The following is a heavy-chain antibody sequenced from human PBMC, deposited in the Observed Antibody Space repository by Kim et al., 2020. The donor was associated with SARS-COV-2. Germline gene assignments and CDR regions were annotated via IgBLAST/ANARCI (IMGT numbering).Heavy chain of an antibody. J-gene: IGHJ4*02. D-gene: IGHD2-8*01. CDR3: ARRMALSAMDY. CDR1: GFSLKHTG. Sequence: GGSLRRSCVTSGFSLKHTGIYWVRQAPGKGLQWISYVSEDESHNSYADSVKGRFTVSRDDGKNSVFLQMNSLRDEDTALYYCARRMALSAMDYWGQGTLV. CDR2: VSEDESHN. V-gene: IGHV3-48*02.